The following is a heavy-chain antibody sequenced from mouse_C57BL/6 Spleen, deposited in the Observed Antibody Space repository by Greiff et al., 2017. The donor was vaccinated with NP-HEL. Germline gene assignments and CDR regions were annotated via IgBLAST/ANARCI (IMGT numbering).Heavy chain of an antibody. D-gene: IGHD4-1*01. CDR2: IHPNSGST. J-gene: IGHJ2*01. V-gene: IGHV1-64*01. Sequence: VKLQQPGAELVKPGASVKLSCKASGYTFTSYWMHWVKQRPGQGLEWIGMIHPNSGSTNYNEKFKSKATLTVDKSSSTAYMQLSSLTSEDSAVYYCARSRLGHFDYWGQGTTLTVSS. CDR1: GYTFTSYW. CDR3: ARSRLGHFDY.